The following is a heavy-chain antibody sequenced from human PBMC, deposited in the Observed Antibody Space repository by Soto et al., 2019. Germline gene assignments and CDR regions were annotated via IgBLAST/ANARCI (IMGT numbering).Heavy chain of an antibody. Sequence: QVQLQQSGPGLVKPSQTLSLSCAISGDSVSMNSAGWTWIRQSPSRGLEWLGRTYYASKWINDYAVSVKSRMTINVDTSKNHFSLPLNSVTPEDTAVYYCARGWLATNFDSWGQGTLVTVSS. D-gene: IGHD6-19*01. V-gene: IGHV6-1*01. CDR1: GDSVSMNSAG. J-gene: IGHJ4*02. CDR2: TYYASKWIN. CDR3: ARGWLATNFDS.